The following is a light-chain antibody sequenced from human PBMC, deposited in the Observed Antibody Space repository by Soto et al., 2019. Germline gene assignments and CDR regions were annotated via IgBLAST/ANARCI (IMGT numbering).Light chain of an antibody. CDR2: DAS. CDR1: QSLNSW. CDR3: QQYNSYWT. Sequence: DIQMTQSPSTLSASVGDRVTITCRASQSLNSWLAWYQQKPGKAPKVLIYDASTLESGVPPRFSGSGSGTEFTLTISSLQPEDFATYYCQQYNSYWTFGQGTKVEIK. V-gene: IGKV1-5*01. J-gene: IGKJ1*01.